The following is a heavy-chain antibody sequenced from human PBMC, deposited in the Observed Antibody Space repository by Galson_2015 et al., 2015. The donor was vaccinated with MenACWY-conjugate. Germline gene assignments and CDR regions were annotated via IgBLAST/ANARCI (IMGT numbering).Heavy chain of an antibody. D-gene: IGHD3-10*01. CDR3: TKEVVYGSGSYLEDFDY. Sequence: SLRLSCAASGFTFSSYAMSWVRQAPGKGLEWVSAISGSGGSTDYADSVKGRFTISRDNSKHTLYLHMNSLRAEDTAVYYCTKEVVYGSGSYLEDFDYWGQGTLVTVSS. CDR1: GFTFSSYA. CDR2: ISGSGGST. V-gene: IGHV3-23*01. J-gene: IGHJ4*02.